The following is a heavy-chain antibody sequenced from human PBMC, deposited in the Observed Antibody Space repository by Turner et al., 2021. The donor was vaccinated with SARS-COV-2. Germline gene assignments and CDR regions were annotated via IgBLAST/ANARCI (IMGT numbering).Heavy chain of an antibody. Sequence: EVQLLESGGGLVQPGGSLRLSCAASGFTFSSYAMSWVRQAPGKGLEWVSAISGSGGSTYYADSVKGRFTSSRDNSKNTLYLQMNSLRAEDTAVYYCAKPPGEQWLVLALVFDYWGQGTLVTVSS. D-gene: IGHD6-19*01. CDR2: ISGSGGST. J-gene: IGHJ4*02. CDR3: AKPPGEQWLVLALVFDY. V-gene: IGHV3-23*01. CDR1: GFTFSSYA.